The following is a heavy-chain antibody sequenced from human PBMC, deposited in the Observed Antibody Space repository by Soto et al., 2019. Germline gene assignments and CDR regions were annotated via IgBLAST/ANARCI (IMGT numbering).Heavy chain of an antibody. Sequence: GGSLRLSCAASGFAFANYEMHWVRQAPGKGLDWVAYINGGGDVKYYADSVEGRFTISRDNAKNALFLQMDNLRAGDTAIYYCARLSGDGFWKSYSPYNLFESWGQGALVTVSS. V-gene: IGHV3-48*03. D-gene: IGHD3-3*01. J-gene: IGHJ5*01. CDR3: ARLSGDGFWKSYSPYNLFES. CDR2: INGGGDVK. CDR1: GFAFANYE.